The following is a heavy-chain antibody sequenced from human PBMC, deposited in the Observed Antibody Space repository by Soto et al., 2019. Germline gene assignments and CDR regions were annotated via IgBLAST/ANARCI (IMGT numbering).Heavy chain of an antibody. D-gene: IGHD2-21*02. CDR2: IIPIYETV. Sequence: QVSLVQSGAEVKKAGSSVKVSCKASEGTFSSYGISWVRQAPGQGLEWMGGIIPIYETVTYAQRFQGRRTISADESTNTAYMELSSLRPDDTAVYYCARDLVVTAKCLDPWGQGTLVTVSS. V-gene: IGHV1-69*01. CDR3: ARDLVVTAKCLDP. J-gene: IGHJ5*02. CDR1: EGTFSSYG.